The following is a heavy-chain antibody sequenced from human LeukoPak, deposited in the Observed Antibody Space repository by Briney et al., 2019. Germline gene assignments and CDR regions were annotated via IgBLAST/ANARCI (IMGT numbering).Heavy chain of an antibody. D-gene: IGHD6-19*01. CDR3: ARSPRRSSGWYGQLYYYYGMDV. V-gene: IGHV4-34*01. CDR2: INHSGST. J-gene: IGHJ6*02. Sequence: SETLSLTCAVYGGSFSGYYWSWIRQPPGKGLEWIGEINHSGSTNYNPSLKSRVTISVDTSKNQFSLKLSSVTAADTAVYYCARSPRRSSGWYGQLYYYYGMDVWGQGTTVTVSS. CDR1: GGSFSGYY.